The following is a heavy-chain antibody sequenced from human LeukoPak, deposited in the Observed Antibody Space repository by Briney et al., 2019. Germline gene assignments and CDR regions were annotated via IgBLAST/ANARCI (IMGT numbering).Heavy chain of an antibody. CDR3: AKGTTRRITIFGVVRGGPNFDY. CDR2: ISGSGGST. CDR1: GFTFSSYA. J-gene: IGHJ4*02. Sequence: TGGSLRLSCAASGFTFSSYAMSWVRQAPGKGLEWVSAISGSGGSTYYADSVEGRFTISRDNSKNTLYLQMNSLRAEDTAVYYCAKGTTRRITIFGVVRGGPNFDYWGQGTLVTVSS. V-gene: IGHV3-23*01. D-gene: IGHD3-3*01.